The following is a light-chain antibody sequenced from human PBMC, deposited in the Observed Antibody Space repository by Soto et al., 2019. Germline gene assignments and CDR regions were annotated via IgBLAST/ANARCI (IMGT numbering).Light chain of an antibody. Sequence: QSVLPQPPSASGTPGQRVTISCSGSSSNIGSNYVYWYQQLPGTAPKLLFYRNNQRPSGVPDRFSGSKSGTSASLAISGLRSEDEADYYCAAWDDSLSVGVFGTGTKLTVL. V-gene: IGLV1-47*01. J-gene: IGLJ1*01. CDR2: RNN. CDR3: AAWDDSLSVGV. CDR1: SSNIGSNY.